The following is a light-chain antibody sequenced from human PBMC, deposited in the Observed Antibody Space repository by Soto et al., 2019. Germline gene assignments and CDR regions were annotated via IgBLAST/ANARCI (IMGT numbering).Light chain of an antibody. Sequence: QSALTQPASVSGSPGQSITISCTGTSSDVGRYHLVSWYQQHPGKVPKLMIYEGSQRPSGVSNRFSGSKSGNTASLTISGLQAEDEADYYCSSYTNINTRACVFGTGTKLTVL. V-gene: IGLV2-14*02. CDR3: SSYTNINTRACV. CDR1: SSDVGRYHL. J-gene: IGLJ1*01. CDR2: EGS.